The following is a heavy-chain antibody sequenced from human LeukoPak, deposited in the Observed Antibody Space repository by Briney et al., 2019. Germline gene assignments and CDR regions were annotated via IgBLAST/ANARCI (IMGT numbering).Heavy chain of an antibody. Sequence: AASVKVSCKASGYTFTGYYMHWVRQAPGQGLEWMGWINPNSGGTNYAQKFQGWVTMTRDTSISTAYMELSSLTSDDTAVYYCARPVGGSSWYYFDYWGQGTLVTVSS. CDR1: GYTFTGYY. D-gene: IGHD6-13*01. CDR3: ARPVGGSSWYYFDY. V-gene: IGHV1-2*04. CDR2: INPNSGGT. J-gene: IGHJ4*02.